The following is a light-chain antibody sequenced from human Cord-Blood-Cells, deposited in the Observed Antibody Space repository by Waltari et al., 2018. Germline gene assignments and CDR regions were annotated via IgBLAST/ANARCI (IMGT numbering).Light chain of an antibody. CDR3: QHRSHWSWT. V-gene: IGKV3-11*01. CDR2: DAS. J-gene: IGKJ1*01. Sequence: VLSQSPATLPLSPGEGATLSCRASQSVSSYLAWYQQKPGQAPRLLIYDASNRATGIPARFTGSGSGTDFTLTISSLEPEDFAVYYCQHRSHWSWTFGQGTKVEIK. CDR1: QSVSSY.